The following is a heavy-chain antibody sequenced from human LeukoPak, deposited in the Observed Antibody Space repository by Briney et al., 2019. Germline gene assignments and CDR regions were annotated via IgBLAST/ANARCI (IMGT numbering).Heavy chain of an antibody. J-gene: IGHJ5*02. Sequence: SETLSLTCTVSGGSISSSSYYWGWIRQPPGKGLEWIGSIHYRGTTYYNPSLESRVTISVETSKNQFSLKLCSVTAADTAVYYCGRPRWAVTNWFDPWGQGTLVTVSS. CDR3: GRPRWAVTNWFDP. CDR1: GGSISSSSYY. CDR2: IHYRGTT. V-gene: IGHV4-39*01. D-gene: IGHD4-17*01.